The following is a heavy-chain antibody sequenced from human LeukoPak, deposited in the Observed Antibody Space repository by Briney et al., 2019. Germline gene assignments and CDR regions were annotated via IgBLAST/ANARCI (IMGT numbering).Heavy chain of an antibody. Sequence: PSETLSLTCTVSGGSISSYYWSWLRQPPGKGLEWIGYIYYSGSTNYNPSLRSRVTMSVDTSKNQFSLKLRSVTAADTAVYYCARVEAVSGTGWFDPWGQGTLVTASS. CDR2: IYYSGST. D-gene: IGHD6-13*01. V-gene: IGHV4-59*01. J-gene: IGHJ5*02. CDR3: ARVEAVSGTGWFDP. CDR1: GGSISSYY.